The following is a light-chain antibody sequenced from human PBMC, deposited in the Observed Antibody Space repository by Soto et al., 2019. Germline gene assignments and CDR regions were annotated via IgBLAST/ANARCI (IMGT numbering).Light chain of an antibody. Sequence: QSALTQPASVSGSPGQSITISCTGTSSDVGSYNYVAWYQQFPGKTPKLMIYEVRNRPSGVSSRFSGSKSGNTASLTISGLQAGDEADYYCISYTGSDTSYVFGTGTKLTVL. CDR2: EVR. V-gene: IGLV2-14*01. J-gene: IGLJ1*01. CDR1: SSDVGSYNY. CDR3: ISYTGSDTSYV.